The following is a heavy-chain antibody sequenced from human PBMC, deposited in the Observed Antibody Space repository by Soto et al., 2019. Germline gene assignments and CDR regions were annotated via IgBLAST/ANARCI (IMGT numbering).Heavy chain of an antibody. CDR2: ISSRNTI. CDR1: GFTFSDYS. Sequence: QVQLVESGGGSVKPGGALRLSCVASGFTFSDYSMSWIRQAAGKGLAWLSYISSRNTIYYAESVKGRFTISRDNAKNSMYLQMNSLAAEDTAVYYCARDYLATYQRYCSGGTCPIDYWGQGTLVTVSS. D-gene: IGHD2-15*01. CDR3: ARDYLATYQRYCSGGTCPIDY. J-gene: IGHJ4*02. V-gene: IGHV3-11*01.